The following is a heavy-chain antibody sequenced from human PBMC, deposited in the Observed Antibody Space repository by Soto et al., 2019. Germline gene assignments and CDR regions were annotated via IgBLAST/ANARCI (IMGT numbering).Heavy chain of an antibody. V-gene: IGHV1-69*01. J-gene: IGHJ4*02. D-gene: IGHD3-10*01. Sequence: QVQLVQSGADVKKPGSSVKVSCQASGVTLSSETLGWVRQAPGQGLEWVGGIIPLFGTASYAQKFQGRVTITADESTSTVYMELSSLRSDDRAVYFCATELGENPASPFDAWGQGTLVTVSS. CDR2: IIPLFGTA. CDR1: GVTLSSET. CDR3: ATELGENPASPFDA.